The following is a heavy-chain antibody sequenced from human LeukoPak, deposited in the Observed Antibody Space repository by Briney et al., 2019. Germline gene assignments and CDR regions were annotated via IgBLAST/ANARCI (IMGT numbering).Heavy chain of an antibody. CDR1: GYTFTGYY. CDR2: INPNSGGT. D-gene: IGHD2-2*01. J-gene: IGHJ4*02. Sequence: GGSLRLCCKASGYTFTGYYMHWVRQAPGQGLEWMGWINPNSGGTNYAQKFQGRVTMTRDTSISTAYMELSRLRSDDTAVYYCARDPYQLLLYDYWGQGTLVTVSS. CDR3: ARDPYQLLLYDY. V-gene: IGHV1-2*02.